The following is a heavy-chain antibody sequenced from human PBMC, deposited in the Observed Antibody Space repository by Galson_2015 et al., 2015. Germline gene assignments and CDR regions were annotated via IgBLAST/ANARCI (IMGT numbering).Heavy chain of an antibody. D-gene: IGHD4-17*01. J-gene: IGHJ4*02. Sequence: SLRLSCAASGFTFSSYSMYWVRQAPGKGLEWVSYISSSSSTIYYADSVKGRFTISRDNAKNSLYLQMNSLRDEDTAVYYCARDPLDYGDRFDYWGQGTLVTVSS. V-gene: IGHV3-48*02. CDR1: GFTFSSYS. CDR3: ARDPLDYGDRFDY. CDR2: ISSSSSTI.